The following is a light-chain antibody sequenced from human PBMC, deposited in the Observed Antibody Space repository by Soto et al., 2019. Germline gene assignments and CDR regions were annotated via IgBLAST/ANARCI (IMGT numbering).Light chain of an antibody. J-gene: IGLJ2*01. Sequence: SYELTQPPSVSVSPGQTASITRSGDKLGDKYTCWYQQKPGQSPVLVIYQHSQRPSGIPERFSGSNSGNTATLTISGTQAMDEADYYYQAWDSSTDVVFGGGTQLTVL. CDR2: QHS. CDR1: KLGDKY. CDR3: QAWDSSTDVV. V-gene: IGLV3-1*01.